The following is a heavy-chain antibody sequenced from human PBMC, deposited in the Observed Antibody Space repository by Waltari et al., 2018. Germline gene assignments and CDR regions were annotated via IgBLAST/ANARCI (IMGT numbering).Heavy chain of an antibody. Sequence: QVQLQESGPGLVKPSETLSLTCAVSGYSISSGYYWGWIRQPPGKGLEWIGSIYHSGSTYYNPSLKSRVTISVDTSKNQFSLKLSSVTAADTAVYYCARQSPRLADRLVVIATVFDYWGQGTLVTVSS. V-gene: IGHV4-38-2*01. CDR1: GYSISSGYY. J-gene: IGHJ4*02. CDR2: IYHSGST. D-gene: IGHD2-21*01. CDR3: ARQSPRLADRLVVIATVFDY.